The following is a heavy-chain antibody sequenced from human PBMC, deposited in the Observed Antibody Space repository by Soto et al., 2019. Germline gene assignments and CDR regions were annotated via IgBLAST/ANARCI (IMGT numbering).Heavy chain of an antibody. V-gene: IGHV3-72*01. J-gene: IGHJ4*02. CDR2: SKNKADSYTT. CDR3: TVWAMGNDFAAA. D-gene: IGHD5-18*01. CDR1: GFTFSDYY. Sequence: EVQLVESGGGLVQPGGSLRLSCAASGFTFSDYYMDWVRQAPGKGLEWVGRSKNKADSYTTEYAASVKGRFSISRDASKNSLYLQMSSLKTEDTAVYYCTVWAMGNDFAAAWGQGILVTVSS.